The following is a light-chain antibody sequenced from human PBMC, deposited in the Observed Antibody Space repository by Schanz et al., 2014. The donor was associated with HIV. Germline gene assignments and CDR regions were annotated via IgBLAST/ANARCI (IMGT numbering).Light chain of an antibody. CDR2: DVS. CDR1: SLDIGFYEY. Sequence: QSALTQPASVSGSPGQSITMSCSGSSLDIGFYEYVSWYQQHPGKVPKLLIYDVSHRPSGVSDRFSASKSGNTASLTISGLQAEDEAHYYCSTFSGSSTLFGGGTKLTVL. CDR3: STFSGSSTL. J-gene: IGLJ2*01. V-gene: IGLV2-14*03.